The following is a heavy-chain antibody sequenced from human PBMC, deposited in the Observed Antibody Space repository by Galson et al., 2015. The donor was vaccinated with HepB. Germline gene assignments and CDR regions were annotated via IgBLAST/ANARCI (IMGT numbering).Heavy chain of an antibody. J-gene: IGHJ1*01. V-gene: IGHV3-7*01. CDR3: ARGGRSTSYYWEF. Sequence: SLRLSCAASRFAFSDYCMTWVRHSPGKGLEWVATLKRVGSERFYVDSVEGRFTISRDNARNSLYLQMDNVRGEDTAVYFCARGGRSTSYYWEFWGQGTLVTVSS. CDR2: LKRVGSER. CDR1: RFAFSDYC. D-gene: IGHD2-2*01.